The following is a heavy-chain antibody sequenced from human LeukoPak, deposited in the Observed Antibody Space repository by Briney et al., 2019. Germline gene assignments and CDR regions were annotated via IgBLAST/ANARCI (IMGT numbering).Heavy chain of an antibody. CDR2: ISGSGGST. Sequence: GGSLTLSCAASGVTFSSYAMSWVRQAPGKGLEWVAGISGSGGSTYYADCVKGRFTISRDNSKNTLYLQMNSLRAEDTAAYYCAKSIAARRGFDYWGQGTLVTVSS. V-gene: IGHV3-23*01. CDR1: GVTFSSYA. J-gene: IGHJ4*02. D-gene: IGHD6-6*01. CDR3: AKSIAARRGFDY.